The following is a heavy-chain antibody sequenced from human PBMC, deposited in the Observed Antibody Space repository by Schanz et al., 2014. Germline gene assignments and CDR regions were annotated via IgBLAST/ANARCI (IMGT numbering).Heavy chain of an antibody. V-gene: IGHV1-46*01. D-gene: IGHD3-3*01. CDR3: ARVGGTYYDFWSGVPPTVMHDGFDI. CDR1: GYTFTNYY. Sequence: QVQLVQSGAEVKKPGASVKLSCKASGYTFTNYYIHWVRQAPGQGLEWMGRIYLSDGSTRYAQKFQGRVTVTRDTSTTTVYMDLSSLISEDTAVFYCARVGGTYYDFWSGVPPTVMHDGFDIWGQGTMVTVS. J-gene: IGHJ3*02. CDR2: IYLSDGST.